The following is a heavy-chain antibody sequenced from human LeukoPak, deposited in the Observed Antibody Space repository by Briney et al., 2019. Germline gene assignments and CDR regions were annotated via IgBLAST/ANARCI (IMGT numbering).Heavy chain of an antibody. CDR2: IYTSGGT. CDR3: ARDTYYYDSSGYQFDY. V-gene: IGHV4-4*07. J-gene: IGHJ4*02. D-gene: IGHD3-22*01. Sequence: SETLSLTCTVSGGSISSYYWSWIRQPAGKGLEWIGRIYTSGGTNYNPSLKSRVTMSVDTSKNQFSLKLSSVTAADTAVYYCARDTYYYDSSGYQFDYWGQGTLVTVSS. CDR1: GGSISSYY.